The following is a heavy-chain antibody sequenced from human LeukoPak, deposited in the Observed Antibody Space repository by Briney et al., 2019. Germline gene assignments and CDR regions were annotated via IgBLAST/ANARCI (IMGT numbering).Heavy chain of an antibody. CDR1: GFTFSSYG. J-gene: IGHJ4*02. CDR3: ARDFYDNDDYGYYFDS. Sequence: GRSLRLSCAASGFTFSSYGMHWVRQAPGKGLEWVAVISYDGSNKYYADSVKGRFTISRDNSKNTLYLEMNSLRAEDTAVYYCARDFYDNDDYGYYFDSWGQGTLVTVSS. CDR2: ISYDGSNK. V-gene: IGHV3-30*03. D-gene: IGHD4-17*01.